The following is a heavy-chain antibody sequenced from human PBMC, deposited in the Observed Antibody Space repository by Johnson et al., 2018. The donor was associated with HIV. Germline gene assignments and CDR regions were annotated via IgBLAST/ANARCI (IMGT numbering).Heavy chain of an antibody. Sequence: QVQLLESGGGVVQPGRSLRLSCAASGFTFSSYAMHWVRQAPGKGLEWVAVISYDGSNKYYADSVKGRFTISRDNSKNTLYLQMNSLRAEDTAVYYCARGWEYCSSTSCPTPDAFDIWGQGTMVTVSS. CDR1: GFTFSSYA. J-gene: IGHJ3*02. CDR2: ISYDGSNK. CDR3: ARGWEYCSSTSCPTPDAFDI. V-gene: IGHV3-30-3*01. D-gene: IGHD2-2*01.